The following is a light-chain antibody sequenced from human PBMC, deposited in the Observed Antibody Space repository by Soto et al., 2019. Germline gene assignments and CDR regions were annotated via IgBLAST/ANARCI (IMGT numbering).Light chain of an antibody. V-gene: IGLV2-14*01. Sequence: QSVLTQPASVSGSPGQSVTVSCTGPRSDIGDSNFISWYQHSPGKAPRLLIYEVNNRPSGVSKRFSGSKAGNTASLTISGLLDDDEADYFCASFRSGTILVFXSGTNVAVL. CDR1: RSDIGDSNF. J-gene: IGLJ1*01. CDR3: ASFRSGTILV. CDR2: EVN.